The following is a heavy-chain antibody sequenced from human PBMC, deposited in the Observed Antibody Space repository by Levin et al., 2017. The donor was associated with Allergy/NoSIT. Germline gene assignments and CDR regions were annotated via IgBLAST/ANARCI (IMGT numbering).Heavy chain of an antibody. V-gene: IGHV3-74*01. CDR3: ARDPAGPRYFDL. CDR2: INSDGSTT. CDR1: GFTLSSYW. J-gene: IGHJ2*01. D-gene: IGHD6-19*01. Sequence: GESLKISCAASGFTLSSYWMHWVRQVPGKGLVWVSRINSDGSTTNYADSVKGRFTISRDNAKNTLYLQMNTLRDEDTAVYYCARDPAGPRYFDLWGRGTLVTVSS.